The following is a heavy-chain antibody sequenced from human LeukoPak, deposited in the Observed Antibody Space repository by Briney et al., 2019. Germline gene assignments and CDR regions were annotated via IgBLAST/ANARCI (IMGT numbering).Heavy chain of an antibody. J-gene: IGHJ6*03. V-gene: IGHV3-23*01. CDR3: AKTGAGYYYMDV. D-gene: IGHD7-27*01. CDR2: ISGDGGNT. Sequence: GGSLRLSCAGSGFTFNIYAMSWVRQAPGKGLAWVSAISGDGGNTYYADSVKGRFTISRDNSKNTLYLQMNSLRAEDTAVYYCAKTGAGYYYMDVWGKGTTVTVSS. CDR1: GFTFNIYA.